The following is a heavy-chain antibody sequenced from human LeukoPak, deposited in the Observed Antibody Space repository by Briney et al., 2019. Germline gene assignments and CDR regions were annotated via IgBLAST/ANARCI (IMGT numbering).Heavy chain of an antibody. CDR3: ARDGGCSSTSCGFDY. D-gene: IGHD2-2*01. V-gene: IGHV1-3*01. CDR1: GYTFTSYG. J-gene: IGHJ4*02. CDR2: INAGNGNT. Sequence: ASVKVSCKASGYTFTSYGISWVRQAPGQGLEWMGWINAGNGNTKYSQNFQGRVTITRDTSASTAYMELSSLRSEDTAVYYCARDGGCSSTSCGFDYWGQGTLVTVSS.